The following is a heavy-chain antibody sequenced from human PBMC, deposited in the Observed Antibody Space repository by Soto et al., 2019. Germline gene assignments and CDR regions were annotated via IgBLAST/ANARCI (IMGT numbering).Heavy chain of an antibody. CDR3: ARDEGGYDILTGYYKAHHFDY. Sequence: QVQLGQSGAEVKKPGDSVKVSCSASGYTFTHFYITWVRQAPGQGLEWRGAISPHNFNTNFAQKFQGRVNLTTDTSTSTAYMELRSLRSDDTAVYYCARDEGGYDILTGYYKAHHFDYCGQGVLVTVSS. CDR2: ISPHNFNT. J-gene: IGHJ4*02. CDR1: GYTFTHFY. V-gene: IGHV1-18*01. D-gene: IGHD3-9*01.